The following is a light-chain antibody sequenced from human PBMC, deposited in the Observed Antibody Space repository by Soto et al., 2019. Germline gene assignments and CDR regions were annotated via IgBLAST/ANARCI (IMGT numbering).Light chain of an antibody. CDR3: QAYDSRLSGWV. V-gene: IGLV1-40*01. J-gene: IGLJ3*02. Sequence: QSVLTQPPSAPGAPGQNVTIFCRGNSSNIGAGYDVHWYQYFPGTAPHLLIFANTNRPSGVPDRFSGSKSGTSASLAITGLQSEDEADYYCQAYDSRLSGWVFGGGTKLTVL. CDR2: ANT. CDR1: SSNIGAGYD.